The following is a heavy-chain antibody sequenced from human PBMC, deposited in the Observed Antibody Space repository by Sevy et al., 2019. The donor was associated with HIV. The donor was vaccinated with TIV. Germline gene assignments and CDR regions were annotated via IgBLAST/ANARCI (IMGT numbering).Heavy chain of an antibody. Sequence: GGSLRLSCAASGFTFSSYAMSWVRQAPGKGLEWVSAISGSGGSTYYADSVKGRFTISRDNSKNTLYLQMNSLRAEDTAVSYCAKVDSSGYYWGYAFDIWGQGTMVTVSS. CDR3: AKVDSSGYYWGYAFDI. J-gene: IGHJ3*02. D-gene: IGHD3-22*01. CDR2: ISGSGGST. V-gene: IGHV3-23*01. CDR1: GFTFSSYA.